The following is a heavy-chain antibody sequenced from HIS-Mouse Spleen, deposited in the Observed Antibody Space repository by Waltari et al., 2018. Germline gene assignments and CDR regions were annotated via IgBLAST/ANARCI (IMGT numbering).Heavy chain of an antibody. J-gene: IGHJ2*01. CDR3: AREIPYSSSWYDWYFDL. V-gene: IGHV4-39*07. Sequence: QLQLQESGPGLGKPSETLSLTCTVPGGSISSSSYSLGWLRQPPGKGLEWIGSIYYSGSTYYNPSLKSRVTISVDTSKNQFSLKLSSVTAADTAVYYCAREIPYSSSWYDWYFDLWGRGTLVTVSS. CDR2: IYYSGST. CDR1: GGSISSSSYS. D-gene: IGHD6-13*01.